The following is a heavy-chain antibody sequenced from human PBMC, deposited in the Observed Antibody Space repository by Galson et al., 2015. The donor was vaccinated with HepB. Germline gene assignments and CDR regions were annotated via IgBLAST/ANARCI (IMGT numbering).Heavy chain of an antibody. CDR2: INPSGGST. CDR1: GYTFTSYY. CDR3: ARSAPVPLYYDFWSGYYTEEGRDDFDY. V-gene: IGHV1-46*01. J-gene: IGHJ4*02. Sequence: SVKVSCKASGYTFTSYYMHWVRQAPGQGLEWMGIINPSGGSTSYAQKFQGRVTVTRDTSTSTVYMELSSLRSEDTAVYYCARSAPVPLYYDFWSGYYTEEGRDDFDYWGQGTLVTVSS. D-gene: IGHD3-3*01.